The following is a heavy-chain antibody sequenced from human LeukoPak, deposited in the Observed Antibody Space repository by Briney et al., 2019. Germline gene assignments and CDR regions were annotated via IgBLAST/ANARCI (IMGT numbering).Heavy chain of an antibody. CDR2: ISYDGSNK. J-gene: IGHJ3*02. CDR1: GFIFSSYG. Sequence: GGSLRLSCAASGFIFSSYGMHWVRQAPGKGLEWVAVISYDGSNKYYADSVKGRFTISRDNSKNTLYLQMNSLRAEDTAVYYCAKDRSKSNSYDAFDIWGQGTMVTVSS. CDR3: AKDRSKSNSYDAFDI. D-gene: IGHD1-1*01. V-gene: IGHV3-30*18.